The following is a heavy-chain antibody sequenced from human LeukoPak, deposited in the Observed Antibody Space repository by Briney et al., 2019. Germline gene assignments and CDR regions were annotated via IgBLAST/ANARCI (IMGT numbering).Heavy chain of an antibody. Sequence: PSETLSLTCPVYGGSFSGYYWSWIRQPPGKGLEWIGEISHSGSTNYNPSLKSRVTISIDTSKNQFSLKLNSVTAADTALFYCARGKFETVRGFLYHYYGMDVWGQGTTVTVSS. D-gene: IGHD3-10*01. CDR2: ISHSGST. J-gene: IGHJ6*02. V-gene: IGHV4-34*01. CDR1: GGSFSGYY. CDR3: ARGKFETVRGFLYHYYGMDV.